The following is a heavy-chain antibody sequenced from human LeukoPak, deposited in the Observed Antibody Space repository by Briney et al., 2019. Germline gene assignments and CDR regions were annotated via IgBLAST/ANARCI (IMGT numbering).Heavy chain of an antibody. J-gene: IGHJ4*02. V-gene: IGHV3-21*01. D-gene: IGHD1-26*01. Sequence: GGSLRLSCAASGFTFSSYSMNWVRQAPGKGLEWVSSISSSSSYIYYADSVKGRFTISRDNAKNSLYLQMNSLRAEDTAVYYCARGWGGYYSGGDYWGQGTLVTVSS. CDR3: ARGWGGYYSGGDY. CDR2: ISSSSSYI. CDR1: GFTFSSYS.